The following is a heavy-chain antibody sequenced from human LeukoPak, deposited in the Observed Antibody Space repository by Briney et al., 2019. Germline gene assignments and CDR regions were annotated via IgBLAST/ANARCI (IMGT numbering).Heavy chain of an antibody. CDR2: IRQDGSDK. D-gene: IGHD2-15*01. Sequence: GGSLRLSCAASGFTFSSNWMSWVRQVQGKGLEWVANIRQDGSDKYYMDSVKGRFTISRDNAKNSLSLQMNSLRVEDTAVYYCARDRDCGDGGCYPHFDYWGQGVRVTVSS. V-gene: IGHV3-7*01. J-gene: IGHJ4*02. CDR1: GFTFSSNW. CDR3: ARDRDCGDGGCYPHFDY.